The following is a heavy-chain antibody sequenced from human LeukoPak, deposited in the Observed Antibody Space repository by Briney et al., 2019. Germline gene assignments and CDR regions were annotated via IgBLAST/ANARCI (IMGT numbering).Heavy chain of an antibody. CDR1: GFTFSSYG. D-gene: IGHD2-8*01. CDR3: AKDRRVIVLMVSNDAFDI. CDR2: IRYDGSNK. V-gene: IGHV3-30*02. J-gene: IGHJ3*02. Sequence: GGSLRLSCAASGFTFSSYGMHWVRQAPGKGLEWVAFIRYDGSNKYYADSVKGRFTISRDNSKNTLYLQMNSLRAEDTAAYYCAKDRRVIVLMVSNDAFDIWGQGTMVTVSS.